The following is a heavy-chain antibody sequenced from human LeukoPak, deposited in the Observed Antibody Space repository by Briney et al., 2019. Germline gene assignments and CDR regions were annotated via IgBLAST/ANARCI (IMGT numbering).Heavy chain of an antibody. J-gene: IGHJ3*02. V-gene: IGHV3-11*04. CDR2: ISSQSTII. Sequence: PGGALRLSCAASGFIFSDYFMSWVRQPPGKGLEWVAYISSQSTIIYYADSVKGRFTISRDNAKTSVYLQMNSLRAEDTAVYYCAKVFYVLVRNAFDIWGQGTMVTVSS. D-gene: IGHD2/OR15-2a*01. CDR1: GFIFSDYF. CDR3: AKVFYVLVRNAFDI.